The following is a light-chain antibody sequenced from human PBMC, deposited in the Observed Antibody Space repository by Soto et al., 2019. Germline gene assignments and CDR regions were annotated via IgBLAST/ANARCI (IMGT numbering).Light chain of an antibody. Sequence: DIQMTQSPSTLSASVGDRVTITCRASQSISSWLAWYQQKPGKAPKLLIYDASSLESGVPSRFSGSGSGTEFTLTISSLQPDDFASYYCQHYNSYSPWTFGQGTKVDIK. V-gene: IGKV1-5*01. CDR2: DAS. J-gene: IGKJ1*01. CDR1: QSISSW. CDR3: QHYNSYSPWT.